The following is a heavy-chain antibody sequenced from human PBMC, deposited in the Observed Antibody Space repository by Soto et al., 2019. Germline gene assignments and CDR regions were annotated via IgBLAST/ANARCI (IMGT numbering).Heavy chain of an antibody. V-gene: IGHV4-59*08. Sequence: SETLSLTCTVSGGSISSYYWSWIRQPPGKGFDWIGFIYYSGSTNYNPSLKSRVTISVDTSKNQFSLKLSSVTAADTAVYYCARHGPIAAAGTVFDYWGQGTLVTVSS. CDR3: ARHGPIAAAGTVFDY. D-gene: IGHD6-13*01. CDR2: IYYSGST. CDR1: GGSISSYY. J-gene: IGHJ4*02.